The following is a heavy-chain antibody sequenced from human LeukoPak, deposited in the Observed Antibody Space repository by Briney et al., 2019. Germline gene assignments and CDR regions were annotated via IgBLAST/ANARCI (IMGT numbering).Heavy chain of an antibody. Sequence: ASVKVSCKASGYTFTSYAMHWMRQAPGQRLEWMGWINAGNGNTKYSQKFQGRVTITRDTSASTAYMELSSLRSEDTAVYYCATQDGDYLDVNGAFDIWGQGTMVTVSS. CDR1: GYTFTSYA. D-gene: IGHD4-17*01. V-gene: IGHV1-3*01. CDR2: INAGNGNT. CDR3: ATQDGDYLDVNGAFDI. J-gene: IGHJ3*02.